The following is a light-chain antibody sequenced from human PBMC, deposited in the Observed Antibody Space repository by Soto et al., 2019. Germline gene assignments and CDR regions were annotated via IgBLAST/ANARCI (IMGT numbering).Light chain of an antibody. CDR3: QQYNNWPPWT. CDR2: GAS. CDR1: QSVSSN. V-gene: IGKV3-15*01. J-gene: IGKJ1*01. Sequence: IVRTQSPATLSLSPGERATLSCRASQSVSSNLAWYQQKPGQAPRLLLYGASTRATGIPARFSGSGSGTELTLTISSLQSEDFAVYYCQQYNNWPPWTFGQGTKVDIK.